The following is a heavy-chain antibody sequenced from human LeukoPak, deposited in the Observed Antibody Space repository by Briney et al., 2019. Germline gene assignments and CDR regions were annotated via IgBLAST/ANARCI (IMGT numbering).Heavy chain of an antibody. Sequence: GASVKVSCKASGHTFTDYFMHWVRQAPGQGLEWMGRINPSTGDTNSAQKFQGRVTMTRDTSINTAYMELSRLRSDDTAVYYCARVDDYGDYRLIDYWGQGTLVTVSS. J-gene: IGHJ4*02. CDR3: ARVDDYGDYRLIDY. CDR2: INPSTGDT. V-gene: IGHV1-2*06. D-gene: IGHD4-17*01. CDR1: GHTFTDYF.